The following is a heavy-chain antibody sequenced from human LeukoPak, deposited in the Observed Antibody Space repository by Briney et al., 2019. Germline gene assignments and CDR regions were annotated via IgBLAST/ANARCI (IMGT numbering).Heavy chain of an antibody. CDR1: GYSFTSYW. J-gene: IGHJ4*02. CDR2: IDPSDSYT. V-gene: IGHV5-10-1*01. CDR3: ARRTSYPGLLDY. D-gene: IGHD2-2*01. Sequence: GESLKISCKGSGYSFTSYWISLVRQMPGKGLEWMGRIDPSDSYTNYSPSFQGHVTISADKSISTAYLQWSSLKASDTAMYYCARRTSYPGLLDYWGQGTLVTVSS.